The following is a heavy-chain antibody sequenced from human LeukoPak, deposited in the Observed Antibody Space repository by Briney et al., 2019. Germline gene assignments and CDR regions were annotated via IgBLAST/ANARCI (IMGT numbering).Heavy chain of an antibody. CDR2: INHSGST. Sequence: SETLSLTCAVYGGSFSGYYWSWIRQPPGKGLEWIGEINHSGSTNDNPSLKSRVTISVDTSKNQFSLKLSSVTAADTAVYYCARIAMNWFDPWGQGTLVTVSS. CDR3: ARIAMNWFDP. J-gene: IGHJ5*02. V-gene: IGHV4-34*01. CDR1: GGSFSGYY.